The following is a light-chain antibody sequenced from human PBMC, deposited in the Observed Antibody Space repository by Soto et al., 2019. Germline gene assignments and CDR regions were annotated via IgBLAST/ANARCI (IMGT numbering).Light chain of an antibody. CDR1: QSVSSNY. V-gene: IGKV3-20*01. CDR3: QQYDSSPRT. CDR2: RTS. J-gene: IGKJ1*01. Sequence: IGVTHAPGTLALSSVEIATLSFRASQSVSSNYLAWYQQKPGQAPRLLIYRTSNRVTGIPDRFSGSGSGTDFTLTISRLEPEDFAVYWCQQYDSSPRTFGQGTKVDIK.